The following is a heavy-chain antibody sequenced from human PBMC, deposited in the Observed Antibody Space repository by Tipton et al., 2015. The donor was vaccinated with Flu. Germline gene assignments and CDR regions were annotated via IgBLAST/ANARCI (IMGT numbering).Heavy chain of an antibody. V-gene: IGHV3-53*01. J-gene: IGHJ5*02. D-gene: IGHD2-15*01. CDR3: ARQAASATDWFDP. Sequence: SLRLSCAASGFTVISTYMSWVRQAPGKGLEWVSVIYTGVSGSTYYADSVKGRFTISRDNSKNTLYLQMNSLRVEDTAVYYCARQAASATDWFDPWGQGTLVTVSS. CDR2: IYTGVSGST. CDR1: GFTVISTY.